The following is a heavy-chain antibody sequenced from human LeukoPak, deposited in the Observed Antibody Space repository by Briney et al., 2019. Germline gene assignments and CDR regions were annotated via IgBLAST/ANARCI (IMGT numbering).Heavy chain of an antibody. Sequence: PSETLSLTCTVSGGSISSYYWSWIRQPAGKGLEWIGRIYTSGSTNYNPSLKSRATISVDKSKNQFSLRLSSVTAADTAVYYCARRNSYVQFVYWGQGTLVTVSS. CDR1: GGSISSYY. J-gene: IGHJ4*02. CDR2: IYTSGST. CDR3: ARRNSYVQFVY. D-gene: IGHD5-18*01. V-gene: IGHV4-4*07.